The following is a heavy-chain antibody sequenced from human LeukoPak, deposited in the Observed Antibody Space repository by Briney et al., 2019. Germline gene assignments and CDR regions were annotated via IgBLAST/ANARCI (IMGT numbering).Heavy chain of an antibody. CDR2: ISWNSGSI. Sequence: PGGSLRLSCAASGFTFDDYAMHWVRQAPGKGLEWVSGISWNSGSIGYADSVKGRFTISRDNAKNSLYLQMNSLRAEDVALYYCAEDRDYDSSGYIDYWGQGTLVTVSS. CDR3: AEDRDYDSSGYIDY. D-gene: IGHD3-22*01. CDR1: GFTFDDYA. V-gene: IGHV3-9*03. J-gene: IGHJ4*02.